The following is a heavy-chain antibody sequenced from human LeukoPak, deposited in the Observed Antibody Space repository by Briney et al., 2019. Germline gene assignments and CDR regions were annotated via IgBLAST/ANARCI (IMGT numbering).Heavy chain of an antibody. J-gene: IGHJ4*02. Sequence: SETLSLTCTVSGGTISSYYWSWIRQPPGKGLEWIGYIYYSGSTNYNPSLYSRVTISVDTSKNQFSLIPSSVTAADTAVYHCARATTTGWYADYWGQETLVTVSS. CDR2: IYYSGST. D-gene: IGHD6-19*01. CDR1: GGTISSYY. CDR3: ARATTTGWYADY. V-gene: IGHV4-59*01.